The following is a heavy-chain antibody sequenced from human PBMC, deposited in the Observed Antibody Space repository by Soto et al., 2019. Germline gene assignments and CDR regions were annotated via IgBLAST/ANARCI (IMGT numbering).Heavy chain of an antibody. CDR1: GVTFSSYA. D-gene: IGHD3-10*01. Sequence: GGSLRLCCAASGVTFSSYAMHWVRQAPGKGLEYVSAISSNGGSTYYANSVKGRFTISRDNSKNTLYLQMGSLRAEDTAVYYCARDGRFGELWYYYYYGMDVWGQGTTVTVSS. J-gene: IGHJ6*02. CDR2: ISSNGGST. V-gene: IGHV3-64*01. CDR3: ARDGRFGELWYYYYYGMDV.